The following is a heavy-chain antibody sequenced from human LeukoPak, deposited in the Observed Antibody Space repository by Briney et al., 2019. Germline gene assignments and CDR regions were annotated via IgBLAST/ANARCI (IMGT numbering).Heavy chain of an antibody. CDR1: GFTFNYFW. J-gene: IGHJ4*02. Sequence: HPGGSLRLSCAASGFTFNYFWMHWVRQVPGKGPVWVSGINNDGTATYYADSVKGRFTISRDNAKNTVYLQMNGLRAEDTSVYFCATVSDFWGQGTLVTVSA. CDR3: ATVSDF. D-gene: IGHD3-3*01. V-gene: IGHV3-74*01. CDR2: INNDGTAT.